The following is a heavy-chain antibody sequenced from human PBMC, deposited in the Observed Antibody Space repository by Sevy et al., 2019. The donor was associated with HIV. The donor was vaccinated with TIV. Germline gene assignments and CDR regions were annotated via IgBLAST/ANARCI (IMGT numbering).Heavy chain of an antibody. CDR1: GFTFSSYS. CDR2: ISSSSSTI. Sequence: GGSLRLSCAASGFTFSSYSMNWVRQAPGKGLEWVSYISSSSSTIYYADSVKGRFTISRDNVKNSLYLQMISLRDEDTAVYYCARDGLTAYYYDSSGIGGDAFDIWGQGIMVTVS. J-gene: IGHJ3*02. D-gene: IGHD3-22*01. CDR3: ARDGLTAYYYDSSGIGGDAFDI. V-gene: IGHV3-48*02.